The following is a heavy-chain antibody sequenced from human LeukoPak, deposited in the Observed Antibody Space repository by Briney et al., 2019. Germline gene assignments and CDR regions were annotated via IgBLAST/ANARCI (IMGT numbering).Heavy chain of an antibody. CDR1: GRTFSSYS. Sequence: SVKLSCKSSGRTFSSYSISWVRQAPAQALEWMGGHIPIFGTANYAQKFQDRDTITADKSSCTAYMELSSLRSEDTAVYYCAIGWRYCSSTSCYFDSYYGMDVWGKGTTVTVSS. V-gene: IGHV1-69*06. CDR2: HIPIFGTA. D-gene: IGHD2-2*01. CDR3: AIGWRYCSSTSCYFDSYYGMDV. J-gene: IGHJ6*04.